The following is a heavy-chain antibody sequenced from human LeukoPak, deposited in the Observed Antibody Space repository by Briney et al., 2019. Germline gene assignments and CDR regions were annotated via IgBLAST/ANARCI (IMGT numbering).Heavy chain of an antibody. D-gene: IGHD3-10*01. J-gene: IGHJ5*02. CDR1: GFSFSSYD. Sequence: PGGSLRLSCAVSGFSFSSYDMHWVRQPAGKGLEWVSGIGTAGDSYYAGSVKGRFTISRENAKNSLYLQMNSLRAGDTAVYYCARRGDEGFDPWGQGTLVTVSS. CDR3: ARRGDEGFDP. V-gene: IGHV3-13*01. CDR2: IGTAGDS.